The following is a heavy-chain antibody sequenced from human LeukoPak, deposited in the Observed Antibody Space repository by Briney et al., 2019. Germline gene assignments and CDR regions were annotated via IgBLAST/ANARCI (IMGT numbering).Heavy chain of an antibody. CDR3: ARHRQGGIYSSSWYGFDY. CDR1: GGSFSGYY. CDR2: IYYSGST. D-gene: IGHD6-13*01. J-gene: IGHJ4*02. V-gene: IGHV4-34*01. Sequence: SETLSLTCAVYGGSFSGYYWSWTRQPPGKGLEWIGSIYYSGSTYYNPSLKSRVTISVDTSKNQFSLKLSSVTAADTAVYYCARHRQGGIYSSSWYGFDYWGQGTLVTVSS.